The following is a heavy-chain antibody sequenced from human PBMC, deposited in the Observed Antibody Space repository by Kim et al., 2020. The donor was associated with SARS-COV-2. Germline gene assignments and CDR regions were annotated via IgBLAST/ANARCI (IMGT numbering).Heavy chain of an antibody. CDR1: GYTFTGYY. J-gene: IGHJ6*02. CDR3: ARDLIAVASYYYYYYGMDV. Sequence: ASVKVSCKASGYTFTGYYMHWVRQAPGQGLEWMGRINPNSGGTNYAQKFQGRVTMTRDTSISTAYMELSRLRSDDTAVYYCARDLIAVASYYYYYYGMDVWGQGTTVTVSS. V-gene: IGHV1-2*06. CDR2: INPNSGGT. D-gene: IGHD6-19*01.